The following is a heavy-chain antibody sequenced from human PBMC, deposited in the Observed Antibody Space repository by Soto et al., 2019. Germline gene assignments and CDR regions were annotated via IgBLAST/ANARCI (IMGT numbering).Heavy chain of an antibody. D-gene: IGHD6-13*01. CDR2: IFYSGST. CDR3: AYWYTSSWYNFDY. CDR1: GGSINSDGYY. V-gene: IGHV4-61*08. Sequence: QVQLQESGPGLVKPSETLSLTCSVSGGSINSDGYYWTWIRQPPGRGLEWIGYIFYSGSTNYNPSLKSRVTISVDTSKNQFSLKLRSVTAADTAVYYCAYWYTSSWYNFDYWGQGTLVTVSS. J-gene: IGHJ4*02.